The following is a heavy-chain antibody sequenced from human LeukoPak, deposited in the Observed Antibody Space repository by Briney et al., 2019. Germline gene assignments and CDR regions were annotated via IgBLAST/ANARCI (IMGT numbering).Heavy chain of an antibody. CDR3: AKGGVPAAIVPFDY. Sequence: GGSLRLSCAASGFTFSSYGMHWVRQAPGKGLEWVAFIRYDGSNKYYADSVKGRFTISRDNSKNTLYLQMNSLRAEDTAVYYCAKGGVPAAIVPFDYWGQGTLVTVSS. J-gene: IGHJ4*02. D-gene: IGHD2-2*01. CDR1: GFTFSSYG. V-gene: IGHV3-30*02. CDR2: IRYDGSNK.